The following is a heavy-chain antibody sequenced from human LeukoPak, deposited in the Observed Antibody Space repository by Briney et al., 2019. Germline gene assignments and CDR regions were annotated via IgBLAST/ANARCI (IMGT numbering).Heavy chain of an antibody. CDR1: GFTFDDHG. D-gene: IGHD3-22*01. V-gene: IGHV3-20*04. Sequence: GGSLRLSCAASGFTFDDHGMSWVRQAPGKGLEWVSGIKWDGGRTGYADSVKGRFTISRDNAENSLYLQMNSLRAEDTAVYYCARGPYSYDSSGAFDIWGQGTMVTVSS. J-gene: IGHJ3*02. CDR3: ARGPYSYDSSGAFDI. CDR2: IKWDGGRT.